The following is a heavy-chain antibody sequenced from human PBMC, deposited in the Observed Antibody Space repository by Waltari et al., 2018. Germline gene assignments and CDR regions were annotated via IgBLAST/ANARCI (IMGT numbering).Heavy chain of an antibody. V-gene: IGHV3-9*03. CDR1: GFTFDDYA. J-gene: IGHJ3*02. Sequence: EVQLVESGGGLVQPGRSLRLSCAASGFTFDDYAMHWVRQAPGKGLEWVSGLSWNSGSIGYADSVKGRFTISRDNAKNSLYLQMNSLRAEDMALYYCAKDASIVGATTGAFDIWGQGTMVTVSS. CDR2: LSWNSGSI. D-gene: IGHD1-26*01. CDR3: AKDASIVGATTGAFDI.